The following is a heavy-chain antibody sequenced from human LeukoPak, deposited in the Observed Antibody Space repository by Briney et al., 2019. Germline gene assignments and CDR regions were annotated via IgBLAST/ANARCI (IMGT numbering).Heavy chain of an antibody. Sequence: SETLSLTCTVSGGSISSYYWSWIRQPAGKGLEWIGRIYTTGSTNYNPSLKSRVTMSVDTSKNQFSLKLSSVTAADTAVYYCARALTGYSSGWYPPATRNYFDYWGQGTLVTVSS. CDR2: IYTTGST. CDR3: ARALTGYSSGWYPPATRNYFDY. D-gene: IGHD6-19*01. CDR1: GGSISSYY. V-gene: IGHV4-4*07. J-gene: IGHJ4*02.